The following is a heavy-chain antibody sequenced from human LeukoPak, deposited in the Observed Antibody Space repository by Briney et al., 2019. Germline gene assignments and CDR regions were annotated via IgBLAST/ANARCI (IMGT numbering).Heavy chain of an antibody. CDR2: ISSSSSYI. CDR1: GFTFSSYS. CDR3: TYDFWSGRDY. Sequence: PGGSLRPSCAASGFTFSSYSMNWVRQAPGKGLEWVSSISSSSSYIYYADSVKGRFTISRDNAKNSLYLQMNSLRAEDTAVYYCTYDFWSGRDYWGQGTLVTVSS. D-gene: IGHD3-3*01. J-gene: IGHJ4*02. V-gene: IGHV3-21*01.